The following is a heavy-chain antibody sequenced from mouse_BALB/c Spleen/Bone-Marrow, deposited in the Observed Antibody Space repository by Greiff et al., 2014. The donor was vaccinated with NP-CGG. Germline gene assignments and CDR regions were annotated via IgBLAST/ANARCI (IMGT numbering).Heavy chain of an antibody. D-gene: IGHD1-1*01. CDR3: ASRGDYSYAMDY. Sequence: QVQLQQSGAELVRPGSSVKISCKASGYTFSNYWMNWMKQRPGQGLEWIGQIYPGDGDANYIGKFTGKATLTADKSSSTAYMQHSSLTSEDSAVYFCASRGDYSYAMDYWGQGTSVTVSS. CDR1: GYTFSNYW. J-gene: IGHJ4*01. CDR2: IYPGDGDA. V-gene: IGHV1-80*01.